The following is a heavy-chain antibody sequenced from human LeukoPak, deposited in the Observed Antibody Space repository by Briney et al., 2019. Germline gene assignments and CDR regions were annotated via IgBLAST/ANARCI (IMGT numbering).Heavy chain of an antibody. Sequence: GSLRLSCAASGFTVSSNYMSWVRQAPGNGLEWVSAISGAGGSTYYADSVKGRFTISRDNSKNTLYLQMNSLRVEDTAVYYCAKDGYERGPGGYWGQGTLVTVSS. V-gene: IGHV3-23*01. CDR3: AKDGYERGPGGY. CDR1: GFTVSSNY. CDR2: ISGAGGST. J-gene: IGHJ4*02. D-gene: IGHD4-23*01.